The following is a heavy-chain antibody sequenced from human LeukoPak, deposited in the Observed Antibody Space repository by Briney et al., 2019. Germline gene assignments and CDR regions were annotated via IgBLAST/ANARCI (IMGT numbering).Heavy chain of an antibody. CDR1: GGSISSYY. V-gene: IGHV4-4*07. CDR2: ISGSGTI. CDR3: ARDSGTTGEVKFDP. J-gene: IGHJ5*02. D-gene: IGHD3-10*01. Sequence: SETLSLTCTVSGGSISSYYWSWIRQPAGKGLEWIGRISGSGTITYNPALQSRLTISIDTSKNQFSLKLMSVTAADTAVYYCARDSGTTGEVKFDPWGQGTLVTVSS.